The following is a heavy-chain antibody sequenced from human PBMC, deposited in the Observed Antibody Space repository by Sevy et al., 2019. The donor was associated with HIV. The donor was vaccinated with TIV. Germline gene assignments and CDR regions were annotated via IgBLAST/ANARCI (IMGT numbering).Heavy chain of an antibody. J-gene: IGHJ4*02. Sequence: SETLSLTCTVSGGSISGYYWSWIRQPPGKGLEWIGYISYSGSTNYNPSLKSRVTVSVDTSKNEFSLKLSSVTAADTAVYYCARSRVITGTFDYWGQGTLVTVSS. CDR3: ARSRVITGTFDY. CDR1: GGSISGYY. V-gene: IGHV4-59*01. D-gene: IGHD1-20*01. CDR2: ISYSGST.